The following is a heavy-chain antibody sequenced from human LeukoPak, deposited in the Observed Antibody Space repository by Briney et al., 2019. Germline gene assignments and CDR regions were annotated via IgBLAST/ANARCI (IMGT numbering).Heavy chain of an antibody. Sequence: ASVKVSCKASGYTFTSYDINWVRQATGQGLEWMGWMNPNSGNTGYAQKFQGRVTMTRNTSISTAYMELSSLRPEDTAVYYCARGGRGIAARRGYNWFDPWAREPWSPSPQ. CDR1: GYTFTSYD. CDR3: ARGGRGIAARRGYNWFDP. D-gene: IGHD6-6*01. J-gene: IGHJ5*02. CDR2: MNPNSGNT. V-gene: IGHV1-8*01.